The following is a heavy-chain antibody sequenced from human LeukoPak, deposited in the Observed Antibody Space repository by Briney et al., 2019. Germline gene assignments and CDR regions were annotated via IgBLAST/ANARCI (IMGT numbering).Heavy chain of an antibody. CDR1: GFAFSRYA. J-gene: IGHJ4*02. CDR3: ARDSSDY. Sequence: PGTSLRLSCAVSGFAFSRYAMHWVRQAPGKGLEWVAVISYDGSKKADSVRGLYTLSRYNSKPTLYLQMTSLRAEDTAVYYCARDSSDYWGQGTLVSVSS. V-gene: IGHV3-30-3*01. CDR2: ISYDGSKK.